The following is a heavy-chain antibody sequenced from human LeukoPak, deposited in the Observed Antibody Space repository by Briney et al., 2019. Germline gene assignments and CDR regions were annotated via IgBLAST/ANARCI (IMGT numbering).Heavy chain of an antibody. J-gene: IGHJ4*02. CDR3: AKEVGSGWYEFDY. D-gene: IGHD6-19*01. V-gene: IGHV3-23*01. CDR2: IGGSGGRT. CDR1: GFTFNSYA. Sequence: GGSLRLSCAASGFTFNSYAMSWVRQAPGKGLEWISAIGGSGGRTYYADSVKGRFTISRDNSKNTLYLQMNSLRAEDTAVYYCAKEVGSGWYEFDYWGQGTLVTVSS.